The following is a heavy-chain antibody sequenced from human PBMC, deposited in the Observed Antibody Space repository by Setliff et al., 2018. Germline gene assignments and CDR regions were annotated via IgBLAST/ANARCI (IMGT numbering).Heavy chain of an antibody. CDR3: ARERYFDY. Sequence: ASVKVSCKASGYIFNNYFLHWVRQAPGQGLEWMGRFHPYSGHTNYAQNFQGRVTMTMDVSITTVYMELSRLTSDDTAVYYCARERYFDYWGQGTLVTVSS. V-gene: IGHV1-2*06. J-gene: IGHJ4*02. CDR2: FHPYSGHT. CDR1: GYIFNNYF.